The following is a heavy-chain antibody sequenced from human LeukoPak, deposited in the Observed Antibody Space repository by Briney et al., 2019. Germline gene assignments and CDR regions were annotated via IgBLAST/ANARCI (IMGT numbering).Heavy chain of an antibody. Sequence: GGSLRLSCAASGFTLTSYGMHWVRQAPGKGLEWVAFIWYDGSTKYYADSVKGRFTISRDNSRNTLYLQMNSLRAEDTAVYYCAKDFKPEYYYYDSSGYKGAFDIWGQGTMVTVSS. V-gene: IGHV3-30*02. J-gene: IGHJ3*02. CDR1: GFTLTSYG. D-gene: IGHD3-22*01. CDR2: IWYDGSTK. CDR3: AKDFKPEYYYYDSSGYKGAFDI.